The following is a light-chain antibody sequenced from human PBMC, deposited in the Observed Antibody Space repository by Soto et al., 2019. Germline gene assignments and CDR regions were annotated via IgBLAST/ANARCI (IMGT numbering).Light chain of an antibody. V-gene: IGKV1-5*03. Sequence: DIQMPQSPSTLSASVGDRVTITCRASQSISSWLAWYQQKPGKAPKLLIYKASSLESGVPSRVSGSGSGTEFTLTISSLQPDDFATYYCQQYNSSPWTFGQGTKVEIK. CDR3: QQYNSSPWT. CDR1: QSISSW. J-gene: IGKJ1*01. CDR2: KAS.